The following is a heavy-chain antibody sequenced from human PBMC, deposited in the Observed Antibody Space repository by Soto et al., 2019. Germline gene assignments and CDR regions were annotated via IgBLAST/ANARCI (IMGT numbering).Heavy chain of an antibody. CDR2: IYYSGNI. CDR1: GASISKYW. D-gene: IGHD2-15*01. CDR3: SNSFTASLLVALYS. J-gene: IGHJ5*01. V-gene: IGHV4-59*01. Sequence: SETLSLTWTVSGASISKYWWSLIRHPPGKGLEWIGYIYYSGNINYSPSLTSRATIAVDSSKNQFSLQLNSVTAADTAVYYCSNSFTASLLVALYSRGQRTPVTGS.